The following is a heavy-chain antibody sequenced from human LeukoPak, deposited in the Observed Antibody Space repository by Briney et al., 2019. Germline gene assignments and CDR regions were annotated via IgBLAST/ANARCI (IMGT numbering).Heavy chain of an antibody. D-gene: IGHD1-26*01. Sequence: GESLXXSCKXSGXXFTSYCIGWVRQMPGKGLEWMGIIYPGDSGPTYSPSFQGQVTISVDKSISTAYLQWSSLQASDTAMYYCGMSGDRVPLQDDVFDVWGQGTMVTVST. CDR1: GXXFTSYC. CDR2: IYPGDSGP. V-gene: IGHV5-51*01. J-gene: IGHJ3*01. CDR3: GMSGDRVPLQDDVFDV.